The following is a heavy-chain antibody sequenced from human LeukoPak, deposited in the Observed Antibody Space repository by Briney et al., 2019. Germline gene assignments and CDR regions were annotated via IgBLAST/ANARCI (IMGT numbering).Heavy chain of an antibody. CDR1: GGPMSSYY. Sequence: SETLSLTCTVSGGPMSSYYWSWIRQPAGKGLEWIGRMYTSGSSNYSPSLKSRVSMSIDTSKNQFSLKLSSVTAADTAVYYCARHRGYCSGSRCYSVWFDPWGQGTLVTVSS. D-gene: IGHD2-15*01. CDR3: ARHRGYCSGSRCYSVWFDP. V-gene: IGHV4-4*07. J-gene: IGHJ5*02. CDR2: MYTSGSS.